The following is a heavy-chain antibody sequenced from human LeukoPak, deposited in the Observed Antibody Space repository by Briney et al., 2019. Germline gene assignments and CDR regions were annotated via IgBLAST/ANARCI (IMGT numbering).Heavy chain of an antibody. CDR3: ARGLKSQLWLF. CDR1: GASLTRDYYY. D-gene: IGHD5-18*01. Sequence: SETLSLTCTVSGASLTRDYYYWSWIRQPPGKGLEWIGEINHSGSTNYNPSLKSRVTISVDTSKNQFSLKLSSVTAADTAVYYCARGLKSQLWLFWGQGTLVTVSS. V-gene: IGHV4-34*01. J-gene: IGHJ4*02. CDR2: INHSGST.